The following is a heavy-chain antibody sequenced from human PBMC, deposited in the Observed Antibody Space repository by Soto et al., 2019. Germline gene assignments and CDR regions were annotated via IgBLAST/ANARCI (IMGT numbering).Heavy chain of an antibody. V-gene: IGHV1-69*13. J-gene: IGHJ4*02. Sequence: SLKVSCKASGGTFSSYAISWVRQAPGQGLEWMGGIIPIFGTANYAQKFQGRVTITADESTSTACMELSSLRSEDTAVYYCARDASSYYYDSAPLDYWGQGTLVTVSS. D-gene: IGHD3-22*01. CDR1: GGTFSSYA. CDR2: IIPIFGTA. CDR3: ARDASSYYYDSAPLDY.